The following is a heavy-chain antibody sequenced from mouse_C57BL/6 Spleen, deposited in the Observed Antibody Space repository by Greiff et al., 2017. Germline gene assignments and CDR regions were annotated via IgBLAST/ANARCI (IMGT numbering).Heavy chain of an antibody. V-gene: IGHV5-17*01. CDR2: ISSGSSTI. J-gene: IGHJ2*01. Sequence: EVKLVEPGGGLVKPGGSLKLSCAASGFTFSDYGMHWVRQAPEKGLEWVAYISSGSSTIYYADTVKGRFTITRDNAKNTLFLQMTSLRSEDTAMYYCARELVGYWGQGTTLTVSS. CDR3: ARELVGY. CDR1: GFTFSDYG.